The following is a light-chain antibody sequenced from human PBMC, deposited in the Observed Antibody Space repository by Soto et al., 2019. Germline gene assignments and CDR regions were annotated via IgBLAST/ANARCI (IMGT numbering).Light chain of an antibody. CDR1: QNINRR. CDR3: QHYNSYSEA. CDR2: KAS. J-gene: IGKJ1*01. Sequence: DIQMTQSPSTLSGSVGDRVTITCRASQNINRRLAWYQQKPGKAPKLMIYKASTLKSGVPSRFSGSGSGTEFTLTISSLQPDDFATYYCQHYNSYSEAFGQGTKVDI. V-gene: IGKV1-5*03.